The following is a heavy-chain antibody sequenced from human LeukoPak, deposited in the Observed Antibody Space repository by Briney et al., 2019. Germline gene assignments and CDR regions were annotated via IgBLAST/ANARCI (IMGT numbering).Heavy chain of an antibody. CDR2: IIPSFGTA. CDR3: ARSPSGYNWNDGRVY. CDR1: GGPFRSYA. Sequence: SMKVFCKASGGPFRSYAISWGRQAPGQGLEGRGGIIPSFGTANYAHKFQDAVTIPEDESTSTAYMDMSSLRYADTAVYYCARSPSGYNWNDGRVYWGQGTLVTVSS. J-gene: IGHJ4*02. D-gene: IGHD1-20*01. V-gene: IGHV1-69*01.